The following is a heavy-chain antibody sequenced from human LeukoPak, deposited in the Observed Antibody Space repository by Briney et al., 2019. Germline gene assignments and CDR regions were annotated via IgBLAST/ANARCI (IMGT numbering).Heavy chain of an antibody. CDR2: ISYDGSNK. V-gene: IGHV3-30*18. CDR3: AKDLWGSSGWSELND. J-gene: IGHJ4*02. CDR1: GFTFSSYG. Sequence: GGSLRLSCAASGFTFSSYGMHWVRQAPGKGLEWVAVISYDGSNKYYADSVKGRFTISRDNSKNTLYLQMNSLRAEDTAVYYCAKDLWGSSGWSELNDWGQGTLVTVSS. D-gene: IGHD6-19*01.